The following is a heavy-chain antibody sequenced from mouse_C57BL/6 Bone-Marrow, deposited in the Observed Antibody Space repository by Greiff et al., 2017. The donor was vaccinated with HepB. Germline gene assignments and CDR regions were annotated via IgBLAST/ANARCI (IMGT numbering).Heavy chain of an antibody. CDR2: ISSGSSTI. J-gene: IGHJ1*03. V-gene: IGHV5-17*01. CDR1: GFTFSDYG. D-gene: IGHD1-1*01. Sequence: EVKLVESGGGLVKPGGSLKLSCAASGFTFSDYGMHWVRQAPEKGLEWVAYISSGSSTIYYADTVKGRFTISRDNAKNTLFLQMTSLRSEDTAMYYCAREVLRGDFDVWGTGTTVTVSS. CDR3: AREVLRGDFDV.